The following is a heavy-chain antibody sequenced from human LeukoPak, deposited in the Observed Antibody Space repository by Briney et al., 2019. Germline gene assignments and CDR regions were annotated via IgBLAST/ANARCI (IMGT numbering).Heavy chain of an antibody. V-gene: IGHV4-34*01. J-gene: IGHJ6*04. CDR1: GGSFSGYY. CDR2: INHSGST. D-gene: IGHD6-13*01. Sequence: SETLSLTCAVYGGSFSGYYWSWVRQPPGKGLEWIGEINHSGSTNYNPSLKSRVTISVDTSKNQFSLKLSSVTAADTAVYYCARVPQFSAAGLNYYYGMDVWGKGTTVTVSS. CDR3: ARVPQFSAAGLNYYYGMDV.